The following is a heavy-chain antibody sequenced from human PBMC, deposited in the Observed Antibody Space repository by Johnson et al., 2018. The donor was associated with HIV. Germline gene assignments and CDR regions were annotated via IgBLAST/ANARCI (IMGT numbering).Heavy chain of an antibody. D-gene: IGHD1-26*01. CDR3: AKVLVRYSGSAGGAFHM. J-gene: IGHJ3*02. CDR1: GYSFRNSA. Sequence: QVQLVESGGGVVQPGRSLRLSCVASGYSFRNSAMHWVRQAPGKGLEWVATIWSDGTNKYYGDSVKGRFTISRENSKNTLYLQMNSLRAEDTAVYYCAKVLVRYSGSAGGAFHMWGQGTMVTVSS. V-gene: IGHV3-33*06. CDR2: IWSDGTNK.